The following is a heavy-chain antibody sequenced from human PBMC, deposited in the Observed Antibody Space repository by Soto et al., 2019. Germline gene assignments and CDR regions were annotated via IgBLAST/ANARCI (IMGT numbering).Heavy chain of an antibody. J-gene: IGHJ4*02. V-gene: IGHV4-34*01. CDR1: GGSISSYY. CDR3: ARGYYYGSGSYLRYFDY. Sequence: SETLSLTCTVSGGSISSYYWSWIRQPPGKGLEWIGEINHSGSTNYNPSLKSRVTISVDTSKNQFSLKLSSVTAADTAVYYCARGYYYGSGSYLRYFDYWGQGTLVTVSS. D-gene: IGHD3-10*01. CDR2: INHSGST.